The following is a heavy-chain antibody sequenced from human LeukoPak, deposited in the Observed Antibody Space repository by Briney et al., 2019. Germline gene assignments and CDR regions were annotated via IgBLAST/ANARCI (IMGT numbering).Heavy chain of an antibody. CDR3: TIGSTYCSSGSCYRWFDR. CDR2: IYYSGST. V-gene: IGHV4-59*01. Sequence: SETLSLTCTVSGGSISSYYWIRLGQPPGKGLEWIGYIYYSGSTNYNPSLKSRVTISVDTSKNQFSLKLNSVTAADTAIYYCTIGSTYCSSGSCYRWFDRCGQGTLVTVSS. CDR1: GGSISSYY. J-gene: IGHJ5*02. D-gene: IGHD2-15*01.